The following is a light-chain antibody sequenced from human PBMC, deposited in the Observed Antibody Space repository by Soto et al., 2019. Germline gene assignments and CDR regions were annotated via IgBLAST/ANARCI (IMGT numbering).Light chain of an antibody. CDR1: QSVSSSY. Sequence: EIVLTQSPGTLSLSPGERATLSCRASQSVSSSYLAWYQQKPGQAPRLLIDGASSRATGIPDRFSGSGSGTDLTLTISRLEPEDFAVYYCQQYGSSPPGLTFGGGTQVETK. CDR2: GAS. J-gene: IGKJ4*01. V-gene: IGKV3-20*01. CDR3: QQYGSSPPGLT.